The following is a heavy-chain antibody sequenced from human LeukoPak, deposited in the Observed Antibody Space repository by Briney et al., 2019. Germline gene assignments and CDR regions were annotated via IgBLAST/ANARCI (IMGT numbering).Heavy chain of an antibody. Sequence: ASVKVSCKASGYTFSGYYMHWVRQAPGQGLEWMGWINPNSGGTNYAQKFQGRVTMTRDTSISTAYMELSRLRSDDTAVYYCARVGSSWIPYFDYWGQGTLVTVSS. J-gene: IGHJ4*02. D-gene: IGHD6-13*01. CDR1: GYTFSGYY. CDR3: ARVGSSWIPYFDY. CDR2: INPNSGGT. V-gene: IGHV1-2*02.